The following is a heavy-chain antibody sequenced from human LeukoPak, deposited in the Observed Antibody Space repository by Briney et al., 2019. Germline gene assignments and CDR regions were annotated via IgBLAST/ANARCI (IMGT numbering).Heavy chain of an antibody. D-gene: IGHD5-24*01. CDR3: TRRLQSFWFDP. CDR2: IYDSGST. J-gene: IGHJ5*02. Sequence: SETLSLTCTVSDGSIRSSYYYWGWIRQPPGKGLEWIGSIYDSGSTYYNPSLKSRVTISVDTSKNQFSLKLSSVTAADTAVYYSTRRLQSFWFDPWGQGTLVTVSS. V-gene: IGHV4-39*01. CDR1: DGSIRSSYYY.